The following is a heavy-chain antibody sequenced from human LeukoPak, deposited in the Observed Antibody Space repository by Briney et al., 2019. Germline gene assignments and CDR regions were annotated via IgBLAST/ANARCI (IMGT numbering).Heavy chain of an antibody. V-gene: IGHV4-4*02. CDR3: ARGEQRGSGTVHFDF. CDR1: GASIGSRNW. Sequence: PSGTLSLTCAVSGASIGSRNWWSWVRQPPGKGLEWIGEVYHSGDTNYNPSLRSRVTISADRSNNQFSLRLNSVTAADTAVFYCARGEQRGSGTVHFDFWGQGILVTVSS. D-gene: IGHD3-10*01. J-gene: IGHJ4*02. CDR2: VYHSGDT.